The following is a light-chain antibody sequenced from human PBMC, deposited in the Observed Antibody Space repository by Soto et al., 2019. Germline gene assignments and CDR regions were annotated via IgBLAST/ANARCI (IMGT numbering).Light chain of an antibody. CDR3: QQYNGYPYT. CDR2: KAS. CDR1: QSISSW. Sequence: DIQMTQSPSTLSASVGDRVTITCRASQSISSWLAWYQQKPGKAPNLLIHKASSLESGVPSRFSGSGSGTQFTLTINSLQPDDFATYYCQQYNGYPYTFGQGTKLEIK. V-gene: IGKV1-5*03. J-gene: IGKJ2*01.